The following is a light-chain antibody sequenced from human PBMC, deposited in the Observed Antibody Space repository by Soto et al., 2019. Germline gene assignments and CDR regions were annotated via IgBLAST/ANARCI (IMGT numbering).Light chain of an antibody. V-gene: IGLV2-11*01. CDR1: SSDVGGYNY. CDR3: CSYAGSLGV. Sequence: HSVLTQPRSVSGSPGQSVTISCTGTSSDVGGYNYVSWYQQHPGKAPKLMIYDVSKRPSGVPDRFSGSKSGNTASLTISGLQAEDEADYYCCSYAGSLGVFGTGTKVTVL. J-gene: IGLJ1*01. CDR2: DVS.